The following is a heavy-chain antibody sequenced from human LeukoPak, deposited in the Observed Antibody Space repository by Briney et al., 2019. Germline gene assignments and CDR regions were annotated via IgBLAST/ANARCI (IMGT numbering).Heavy chain of an antibody. V-gene: IGHV1-46*01. D-gene: IGHD2-21*01. CDR1: GYTFTSYY. CDR3: AKRGGALSD. CDR2: INPSGGST. Sequence: ASVKVSCKASGYTFTSYYMHWVRQAPGQGLEWMGIINPSGGSTSYAQKFQGRVTMTRDTSINTAYMEVTGLTPADTAIYYCAKRGGALSDWGQGTPVTVTS. J-gene: IGHJ4*02.